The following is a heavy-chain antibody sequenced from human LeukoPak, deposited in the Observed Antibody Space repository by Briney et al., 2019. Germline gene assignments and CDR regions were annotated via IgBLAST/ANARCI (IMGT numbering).Heavy chain of an antibody. CDR3: AADPTSGDAFDI. CDR2: IIPIFGTA. Sequence: SVKVSCKASGGTFSSYGISWVRQAPGQGLEWMGGIIPIFGTANYAQKFQGRVTITADESTSTAYMELSSLRSEDTAVYYCAADPTSGDAFDIWGQGTMVTVSS. V-gene: IGHV1-69*01. D-gene: IGHD1-26*01. J-gene: IGHJ3*02. CDR1: GGTFSSYG.